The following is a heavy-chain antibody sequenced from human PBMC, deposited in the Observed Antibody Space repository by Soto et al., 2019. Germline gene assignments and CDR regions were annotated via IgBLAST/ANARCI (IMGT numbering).Heavy chain of an antibody. CDR2: TIPIFGTA. CDR3: ASGTTVTTLSGHGMDV. J-gene: IGHJ6*02. V-gene: IGHV1-69*01. CDR1: GGTFSSYA. D-gene: IGHD4-4*01. Sequence: QVQLVQSGAEVKKPGSSVKVSCKASGGTFSSYAISWVRQAPGQGLEWMGGTIPIFGTANYAQKFQGRVTITADESTSTAYMELSSLRSEDTAVYYCASGTTVTTLSGHGMDVWGQGTTVTVSS.